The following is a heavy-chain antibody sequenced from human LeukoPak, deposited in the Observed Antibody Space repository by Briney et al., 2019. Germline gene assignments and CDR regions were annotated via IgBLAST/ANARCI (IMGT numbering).Heavy chain of an antibody. J-gene: IGHJ1*01. D-gene: IGHD3-22*01. CDR2: ISAYNGNT. CDR1: GYTFTSYG. V-gene: IGHV1-18*01. Sequence: ASVKVSCKASGYTFTSYGFSWVRQAPRQGLEWMGWISAYNGNTNYAQKLQGRVTMTTDTSTSTAYMELRSLRSDDTAVYYCARSSSGYYETRYFLHWGQGTLVTVSS. CDR3: ARSSSGYYETRYFLH.